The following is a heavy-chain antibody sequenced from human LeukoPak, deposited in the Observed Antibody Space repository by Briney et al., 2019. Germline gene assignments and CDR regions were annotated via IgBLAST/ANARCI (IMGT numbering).Heavy chain of an antibody. D-gene: IGHD4-17*01. J-gene: IGHJ6*02. Sequence: PGGSLRLSCAASGSTFSSYWMHWVRQAPGKGLVWVSRINSDGSSTSYADSAKGRFTISRDNAKNTLYLQMNSLRAEDTAVYYCARGAVTTMYYYYGMDVWGQGTTVTVSS. CDR1: GSTFSSYW. V-gene: IGHV3-74*01. CDR3: ARGAVTTMYYYYGMDV. CDR2: INSDGSST.